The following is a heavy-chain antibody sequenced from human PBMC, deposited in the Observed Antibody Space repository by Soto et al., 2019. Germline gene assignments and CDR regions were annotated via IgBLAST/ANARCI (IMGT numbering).Heavy chain of an antibody. CDR3: ARGPRSFIVVVPAAKGYYMDV. CDR1: GGSFSGYY. Sequence: SETLSLTCAVYGGSFSGYYWSWIRQPPGKGLEWIGEINHSGSTNYNPSLKSRVTISVDTSKNQFSLKLSSVTAADTAVYYCARGPRSFIVVVPAAKGYYMDVWGKGTTVTVSS. D-gene: IGHD2-2*01. V-gene: IGHV4-34*01. CDR2: INHSGST. J-gene: IGHJ6*03.